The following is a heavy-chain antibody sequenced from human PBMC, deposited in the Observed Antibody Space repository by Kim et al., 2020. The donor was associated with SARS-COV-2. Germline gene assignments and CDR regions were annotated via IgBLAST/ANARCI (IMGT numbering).Heavy chain of an antibody. CDR3: AGGLFRYYGMDV. Sequence: KYYVDYVKGRFTISRDNAKNSLYLQMNSLRAEDTAVYYCAGGLFRYYGMDVWGQGTTVTVSS. J-gene: IGHJ6*02. V-gene: IGHV3-7*04. CDR2: K.